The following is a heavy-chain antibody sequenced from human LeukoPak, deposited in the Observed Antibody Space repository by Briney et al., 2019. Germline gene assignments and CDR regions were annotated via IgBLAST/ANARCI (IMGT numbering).Heavy chain of an antibody. J-gene: IGHJ6*03. Sequence: ASVKVSCKASGYTFTSYGISWVRQAPGQGLEWMGWISAYNGNTNYAQKLQGRVTMTTDTSTSTAYMELRSLRSDDTAVYYCARTEIGLGYFYVDVWGKGTTVTVSS. V-gene: IGHV1-18*01. CDR3: ARTEIGLGYFYVDV. D-gene: IGHD2-21*01. CDR1: GYTFTSYG. CDR2: ISAYNGNT.